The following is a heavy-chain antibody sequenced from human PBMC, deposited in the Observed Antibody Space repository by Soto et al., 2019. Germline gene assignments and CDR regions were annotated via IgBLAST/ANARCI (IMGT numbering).Heavy chain of an antibody. J-gene: IGHJ4*02. D-gene: IGHD4-17*01. Sequence: PSETLSPTYPFTGGPYTGSYWTWTRQPPGKGLGWIGEINHSGSTNYNPPLKSRVTISVDTSKNQFSLKLSSVTAADTAVYYCARGRRTTVTIDYWGQGTQVT. CDR1: GGPYTGSY. CDR3: ARGRRTTVTIDY. V-gene: IGHV4-34*01. CDR2: INHSGST.